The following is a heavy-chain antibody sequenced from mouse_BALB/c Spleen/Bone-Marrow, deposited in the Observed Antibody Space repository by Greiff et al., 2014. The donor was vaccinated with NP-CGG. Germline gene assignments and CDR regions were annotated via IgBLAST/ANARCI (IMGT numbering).Heavy chain of an antibody. CDR1: GFNIQNTY. J-gene: IGHJ4*01. V-gene: IGHV14-3*02. CDR3: GREAYGFAMDY. Sequence: DVKLVESGAELVKPGASVKLSCTASGFNIQNTYIHWVKQRPERGLEWIGRIDPANGNTKYDPKFQDKATITADTSSNTAYLQLTSLTSEDTAVYYCGREAYGFAMDYWGQGTSVTVSA. D-gene: IGHD1-1*01. CDR2: IDPANGNT.